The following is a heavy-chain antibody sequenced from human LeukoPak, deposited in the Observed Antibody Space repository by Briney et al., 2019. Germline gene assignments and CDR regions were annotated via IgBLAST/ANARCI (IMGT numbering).Heavy chain of an antibody. D-gene: IGHD6-19*01. V-gene: IGHV3-30-3*01. CDR3: ARQFSSGWYYFDY. Sequence: GGSLRLSCAASGFTFSSYAMHWVRQAPGKGLEWVAVISYDGSNKYYADSVKGRFTISRDNSKNTLYLQMNSLRAEDTAVCYCARQFSSGWYYFDYWGQGTLVTVSS. CDR2: ISYDGSNK. J-gene: IGHJ4*02. CDR1: GFTFSSYA.